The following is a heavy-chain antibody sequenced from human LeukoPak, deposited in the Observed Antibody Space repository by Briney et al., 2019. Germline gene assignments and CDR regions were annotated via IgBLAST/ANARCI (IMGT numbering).Heavy chain of an antibody. Sequence: GRSLRLSCAASGFTFSSHGMHWVHQAPGKGLEWLAVIWYDGSKKYHADSVKGRFTISRDNSKNTLYLQMNSLRAEDTAVYYCARDLLGYSYDAYYFDFWGQGTLVTVSS. J-gene: IGHJ4*02. V-gene: IGHV3-33*01. CDR2: IWYDGSKK. CDR3: ARDLLGYSYDAYYFDF. CDR1: GFTFSSHG. D-gene: IGHD5-18*01.